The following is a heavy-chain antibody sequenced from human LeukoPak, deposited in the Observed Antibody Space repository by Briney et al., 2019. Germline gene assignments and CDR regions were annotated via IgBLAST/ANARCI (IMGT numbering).Heavy chain of an antibody. J-gene: IGHJ4*02. Sequence: PSETLSLTCTVSGGSISSGGYYWSWIRQPPGKGLEWIGEINHSGSTNYNPSLKSRVTISVDTSKNQFSLKLSSVTAADTAVYYCARERGAARRDFDYWGQGTLVTVSS. CDR3: ARERGAARRDFDY. V-gene: IGHV4-39*07. CDR1: GGSISSGGYY. D-gene: IGHD6-6*01. CDR2: INHSGST.